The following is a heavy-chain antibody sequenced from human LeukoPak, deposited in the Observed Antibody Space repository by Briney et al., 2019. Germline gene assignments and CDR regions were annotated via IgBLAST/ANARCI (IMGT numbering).Heavy chain of an antibody. V-gene: IGHV3-11*06. CDR3: ARVSRTYYDFWSAQDYYGMDV. CDR2: ISSSSSYT. D-gene: IGHD3-3*01. J-gene: IGHJ6*02. CDR1: GFTFSDYY. Sequence: GGSLRLSCAASGFTFSDYYMSWIRQAPGKGLEWVSYISSSSSYTNYADSVKGRFTISRDNAKNSLYLQMNSLRAEDTAVYYCARVSRTYYDFWSAQDYYGMDVWGQGTTVTVSS.